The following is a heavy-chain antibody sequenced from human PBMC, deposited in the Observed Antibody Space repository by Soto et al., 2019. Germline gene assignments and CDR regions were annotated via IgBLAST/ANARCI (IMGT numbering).Heavy chain of an antibody. CDR2: IYYKGNT. Sequence: SETLCLSCTVAWGSISNYYGSWILQPPGKGLEWLGYIYYKGNTNYNPSLKSRVTISVDTSKNQFSLKLSSVTAADTAVYYCARHKFGRLDPYYYYYLDVWGKGTTVTIPS. CDR1: WGSISNYY. V-gene: IGHV4-59*08. CDR3: ARHKFGRLDPYYYYYLDV. J-gene: IGHJ6*03. D-gene: IGHD3-10*01.